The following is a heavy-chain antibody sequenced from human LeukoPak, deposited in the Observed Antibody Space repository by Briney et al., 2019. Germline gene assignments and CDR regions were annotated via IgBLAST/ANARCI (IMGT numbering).Heavy chain of an antibody. D-gene: IGHD6-13*01. Sequence: GALVRVSSTPSGYTVTRYYMHWVRQAAGQGGEWRGWMNPNSGGTNYAQKFQGRVTMTRDTSISTAYMEWSRLSSDDTAVYYCARAWYSSSWSPGGLNYWGQGTLVTVSS. CDR3: ARAWYSSSWSPGGLNY. J-gene: IGHJ4*02. V-gene: IGHV1-2*02. CDR2: MNPNSGGT. CDR1: GYTVTRYY.